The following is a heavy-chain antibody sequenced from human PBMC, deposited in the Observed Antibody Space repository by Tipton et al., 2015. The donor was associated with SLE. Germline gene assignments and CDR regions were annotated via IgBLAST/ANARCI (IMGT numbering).Heavy chain of an antibody. Sequence: TLSLTCAVSGYSISSGYYWGWIRQPPGKGLGWIGSIYHSGSTSYNPSLKSRVTISVDTSKNQFSLKLSSVTAAGTAGYYCARRTGGGELVWFDPWGQGTLVTVSS. V-gene: IGHV4-38-2*01. J-gene: IGHJ5*02. CDR2: IYHSGST. CDR1: GYSISSGYY. CDR3: ARRTGGGELVWFDP. D-gene: IGHD3-16*01.